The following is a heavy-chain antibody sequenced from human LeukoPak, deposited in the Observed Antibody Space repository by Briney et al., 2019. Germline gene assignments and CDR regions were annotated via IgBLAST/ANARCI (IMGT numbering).Heavy chain of an antibody. V-gene: IGHV3-23*01. D-gene: IGHD6-13*01. CDR1: GFTFSNYA. CDR3: ARDGLYTSSPTFDY. J-gene: IGHJ4*02. CDR2: ISGSGGTT. Sequence: PGGSLRLSCAASGFTFSNYAMSWVRQAPGKGLEWVSGISGSGGTTFYADSVKGWFTISRDKSKNTLYLQMNSLRAEDTAVYYCARDGLYTSSPTFDYWGQGTLVTVSS.